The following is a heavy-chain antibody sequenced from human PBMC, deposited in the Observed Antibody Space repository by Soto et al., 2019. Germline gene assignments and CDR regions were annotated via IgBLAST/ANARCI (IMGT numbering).Heavy chain of an antibody. CDR1: GYTFTSYY. Sequence: QVQLVQSGAEVKKPGASVKVSCKSSGYTFTSYYMHWVRQAPGQGLEWMGIINPSGGSTSYAQKFQGRVTITRDTSTSTVYMELSSLRTEDTAVYYCAGEAPPGSKFDPWGQGPLVTVSS. CDR2: INPSGGST. J-gene: IGHJ5*02. CDR3: AGEAPPGSKFDP. V-gene: IGHV1-46*01.